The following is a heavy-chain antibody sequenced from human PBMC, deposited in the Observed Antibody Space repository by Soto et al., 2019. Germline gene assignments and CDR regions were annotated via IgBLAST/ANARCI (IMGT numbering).Heavy chain of an antibody. CDR1: GYTFTSYG. J-gene: IGHJ4*02. CDR2: ISTYNGNT. D-gene: IGHD1-26*01. V-gene: IGHV1-18*01. CDR3: ARDRSGTYYLV. Sequence: GASVKVSCKASGYTFTSYGISWVRQAPGQGLEWMGWISTYNGNTNYAQKFQGRVTMTTDTSTSTAYMELRSLRSDDTAVYYCARDRSGTYYLVWGQGTLVTVSS.